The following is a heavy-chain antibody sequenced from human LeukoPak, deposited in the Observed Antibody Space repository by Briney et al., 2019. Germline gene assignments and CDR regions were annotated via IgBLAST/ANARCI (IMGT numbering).Heavy chain of an antibody. CDR2: VNLDGEAT. D-gene: IGHD6-13*01. Sequence: GGALRLSCVASGLTVCDDGISWVRPGPGKRLEWGCGVNLDGEATGCADSLKGGFTVSRDNSQKTLYLHKNSLRDENTRLYDYARDLSASWYPLGYWGRGTLVPVSS. J-gene: IGHJ4*02. V-gene: IGHV3-20*01. CDR3: ARDLSASWYPLGY. CDR1: GLTVCDDG.